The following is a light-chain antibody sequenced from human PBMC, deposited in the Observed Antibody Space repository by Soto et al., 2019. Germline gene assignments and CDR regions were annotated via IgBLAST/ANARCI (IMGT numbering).Light chain of an antibody. CDR3: AAWDDRLNGRV. V-gene: IGLV1-44*01. CDR1: SSNIGSNA. Sequence: QLVLTQPPSASGTPGQRVTISCSGSSSNIGSNAVNWYQQLPRTAPKLLIYSNNQRPSGVPDRFSDSKSGTSASLAISGLQSEDKADYYCAAWDDRLNGRVFGGGTKLTVL. CDR2: SNN. J-gene: IGLJ3*02.